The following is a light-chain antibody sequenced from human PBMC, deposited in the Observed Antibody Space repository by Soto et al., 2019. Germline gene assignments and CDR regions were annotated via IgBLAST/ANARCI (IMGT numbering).Light chain of an antibody. CDR1: QSVSSY. V-gene: IGKV3-11*01. Sequence: EIVLTQSPATLSLSPGERSTLAFSTSQSVSSYLAWFRQKPGQAPRLLIYDASNRATGIPARISGSGSGTDFTLTISSLEPEDFAVYYCQQRSYWPITFGQGTRLEIK. CDR2: DAS. J-gene: IGKJ5*01. CDR3: QQRSYWPIT.